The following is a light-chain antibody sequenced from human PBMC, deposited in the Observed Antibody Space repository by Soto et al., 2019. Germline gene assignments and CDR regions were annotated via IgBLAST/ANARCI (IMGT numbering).Light chain of an antibody. CDR2: RAS. CDR3: QQYDRYPLT. J-gene: IGKJ4*01. V-gene: IGKV1-5*03. Sequence: DIQMTQSPSILSTSVGDRVTITCRASQSVSGWLAWYQQKPGKAPKLLIYRASSLRSGVPSRFSGSASRTEFTLTISGLHPDDFATYYCQQYDRYPLTFGGGTKVEI. CDR1: QSVSGW.